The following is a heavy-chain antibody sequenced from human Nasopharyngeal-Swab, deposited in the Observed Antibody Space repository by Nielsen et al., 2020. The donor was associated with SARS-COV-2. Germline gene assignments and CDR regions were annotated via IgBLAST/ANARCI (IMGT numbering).Heavy chain of an antibody. CDR1: GFTFSSYA. CDR3: AKRPTGSTFGD. J-gene: IGHJ4*02. CDR2: ISGSGGST. Sequence: GGSLRLSCAASGFTFSSYAMSWVRQAPGKGLEWVSAISGSGGSTYYADSVKGRFTISRDNSKNTLYLKMNSLRAEDTAVYYCAKRPTGSTFGDWGQGTLVTVSS. V-gene: IGHV3-23*01. D-gene: IGHD3-16*01.